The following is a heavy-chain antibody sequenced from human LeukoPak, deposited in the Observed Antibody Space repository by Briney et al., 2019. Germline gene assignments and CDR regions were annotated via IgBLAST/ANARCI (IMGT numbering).Heavy chain of an antibody. CDR3: AKDRRGSGYDFWSGYPTNHYYYMDV. D-gene: IGHD3-3*01. J-gene: IGHJ6*03. V-gene: IGHV3-23*01. Sequence: GGPLRLSCAASGFTFSSYAMSWVRQAPGKGLEWVSAMSGSGGSTYYADSVKGRFTISRDNSKNTLYLQMNSLRAEDTAVYYCAKDRRGSGYDFWSGYPTNHYYYMDVWGKGTTVTVSS. CDR2: MSGSGGST. CDR1: GFTFSSYA.